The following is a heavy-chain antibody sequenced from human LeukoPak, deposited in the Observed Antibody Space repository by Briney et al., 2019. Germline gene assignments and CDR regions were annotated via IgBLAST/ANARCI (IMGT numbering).Heavy chain of an antibody. CDR2: FFYIGST. CDR1: GGSLSSSPYY. CDR3: TRHRDGYNRPADY. V-gene: IGHV4-39*01. D-gene: IGHD5-24*01. J-gene: IGHJ4*02. Sequence: SDTLSLTCTVSGGSLSSSPYYWGWISQPPVKGLKHIANFFYIGSTYYNPPLQSRLTIPVDTSKNQFSLNRSSVTAADTAVYYCTRHRDGYNRPADYWGQGTLVIVSS.